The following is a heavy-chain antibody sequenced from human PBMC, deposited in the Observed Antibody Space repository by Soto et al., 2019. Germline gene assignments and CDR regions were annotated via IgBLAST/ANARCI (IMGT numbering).Heavy chain of an antibody. CDR3: ARGDNWFDP. J-gene: IGHJ5*02. V-gene: IGHV1-18*04. CDR2: ISAYNGNT. Sequence: ASVTVSCKASGYTFTGYYMHWVRQAPGQGLEWMGWISAYNGNTNYAQKLQGRVTLTTDTSTSTAYMELRSLRSDDPAVYYCARGDNWFDPWGQGTLVTVSS. CDR1: GYTFTGYY. D-gene: IGHD1-26*01.